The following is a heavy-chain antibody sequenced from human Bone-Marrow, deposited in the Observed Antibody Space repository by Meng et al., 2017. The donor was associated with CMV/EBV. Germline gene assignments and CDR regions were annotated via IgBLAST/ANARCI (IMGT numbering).Heavy chain of an antibody. J-gene: IGHJ4*02. V-gene: IGHV1-18*01. CDR3: ARGIAARPKIIGYFDY. Sequence: SGYTFSNYDITWVRPAPGPGLQWMGWISTYSDNTNYTQRLRGRVTMTTDTSTRTAYMELKSLRSGDSGVYYCARGIAARPKIIGYFDYWGQGTLVTVSS. CDR2: ISTYSDNT. CDR1: GYTFSNYD. D-gene: IGHD6-6*01.